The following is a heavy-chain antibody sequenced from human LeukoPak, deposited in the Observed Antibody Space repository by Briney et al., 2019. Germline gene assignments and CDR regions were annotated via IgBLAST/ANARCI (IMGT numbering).Heavy chain of an antibody. Sequence: PGGSLRLSCAASGYTFSSYEMNWVRQAPGKGVEWVSYIFGSGSTIFYADSVKGRFTISRDNAKCSLYLQMNSLRAGDTAVYYCARLYSSSSGLRASDYWGQGTLVTVSS. J-gene: IGHJ4*02. CDR1: GYTFSSYE. D-gene: IGHD6-6*01. CDR3: ARLYSSSSGLRASDY. V-gene: IGHV3-48*03. CDR2: IFGSGSTI.